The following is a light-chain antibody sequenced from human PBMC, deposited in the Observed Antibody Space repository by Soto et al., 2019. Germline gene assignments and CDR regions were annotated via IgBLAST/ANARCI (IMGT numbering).Light chain of an antibody. CDR1: SSDVGGYNY. V-gene: IGLV2-14*01. CDR3: SSYTGISTQV. CDR2: DVN. Sequence: QSVLTQPASVSGSPGQSITISCTGTSSDVGGYNYVSWYQQHPGKVPKLIIYDVNNRPSGVSYRFSGSKSGNTASLTISGLQAEDEADYYCSSYTGISTQVFGGGTKLTVL. J-gene: IGLJ3*02.